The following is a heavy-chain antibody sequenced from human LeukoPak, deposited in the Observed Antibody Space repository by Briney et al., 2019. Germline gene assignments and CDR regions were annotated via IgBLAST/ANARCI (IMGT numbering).Heavy chain of an antibody. Sequence: PGGSLLLCCAAAGFTCSSDWMRWVRRAPGKGGEWVANIKQEGREKYYVDSVKGRFTISRDNAKNSLYLQMNSLRAEDAAVYYCARDPHSGYDYGFDYWGQGTLVTVSS. CDR3: ARDPHSGYDYGFDY. J-gene: IGHJ4*02. CDR2: IKQEGREK. V-gene: IGHV3-7*01. D-gene: IGHD5-12*01. CDR1: GFTCSSDW.